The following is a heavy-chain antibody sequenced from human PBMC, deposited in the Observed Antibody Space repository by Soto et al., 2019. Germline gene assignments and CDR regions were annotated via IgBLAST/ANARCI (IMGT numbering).Heavy chain of an antibody. J-gene: IGHJ5*02. V-gene: IGHV4-34*01. D-gene: IGHD2-15*01. CDR1: GGSFSGYY. CDR2: INHSGST. CDR3: ARGSGGSRQGISP. Sequence: PSETLSLTCAVYGGSFSGYYWSWIRQPPGKGLEWIGEINHSGSTNYNPSLKSRVTISVDTSKNQFSLKLSSVTAADTAVYYCARGSGGSRQGISPWGQGTLVTVSS.